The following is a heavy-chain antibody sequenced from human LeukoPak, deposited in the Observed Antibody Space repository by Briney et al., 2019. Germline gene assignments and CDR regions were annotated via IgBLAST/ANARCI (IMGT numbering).Heavy chain of an antibody. V-gene: IGHV1-18*01. J-gene: IGHJ4*02. CDR2: ISAYNGNT. Sequence: ASVKVSCKTSGYSFPNYGISWVRQAPGQGLEWMGWISAYNGNTNFVQKFQGRVIMTTDTSTSTAYMELRSLRSDDTAVYYCARGGVSNSWYRTPDYWGQGTLVTVSS. CDR3: ARGGVSNSWYRTPDY. CDR1: GYSFPNYG. D-gene: IGHD2-2*01.